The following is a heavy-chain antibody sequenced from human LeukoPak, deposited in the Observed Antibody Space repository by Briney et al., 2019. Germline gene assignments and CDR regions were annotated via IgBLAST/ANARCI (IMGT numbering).Heavy chain of an antibody. V-gene: IGHV3-74*01. CDR2: INSDGSST. CDR1: GFTFSSYW. Sequence: GGSLRLSCAASGFTFSSYWMHWVRQAPGKGLVWVSRINSDGSSTSYADSVKGRFTISRDNSKNTLYLQMNSLRAEDTAVYYCAKDLRVTTFFYYYGMDVWGQGTTVTVSS. J-gene: IGHJ6*02. D-gene: IGHD4-17*01. CDR3: AKDLRVTTFFYYYGMDV.